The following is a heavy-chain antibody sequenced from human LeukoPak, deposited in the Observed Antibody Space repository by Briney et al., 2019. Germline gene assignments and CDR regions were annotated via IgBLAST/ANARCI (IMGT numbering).Heavy chain of an antibody. CDR2: IIPILGIA. CDR3: ARDGYNFTPAGY. CDR1: GGTFSSYA. J-gene: IGHJ4*02. Sequence: SVKVSCKASGGTFSSYAISWVRQAPGQGLEWMGRIIPILGIANYAQKFQGRVTITADKSTSTAYMELSSLRSEDTAAYYCARDGYNFTPAGYWGQGTLVTVSS. D-gene: IGHD5-24*01. V-gene: IGHV1-69*04.